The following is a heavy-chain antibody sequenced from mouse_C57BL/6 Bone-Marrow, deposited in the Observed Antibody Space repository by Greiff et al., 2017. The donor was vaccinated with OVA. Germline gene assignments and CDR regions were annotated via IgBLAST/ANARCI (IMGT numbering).Heavy chain of an antibody. V-gene: IGHV5-6*01. CDR2: ISSGGSYT. CDR1: GFTFSSYG. Sequence: DVHLVESGGDLVKPGGSLKLSCAASGFTFSSYGMSWVRQTPDKRLEWVATISSGGSYTYYPDSVKGRFTISRDNAKNTLYLQMSSLKSEDTAMYYCARQGNWVLFAYWGQGTLVTVSA. CDR3: ARQGNWVLFAY. J-gene: IGHJ3*01. D-gene: IGHD4-1*01.